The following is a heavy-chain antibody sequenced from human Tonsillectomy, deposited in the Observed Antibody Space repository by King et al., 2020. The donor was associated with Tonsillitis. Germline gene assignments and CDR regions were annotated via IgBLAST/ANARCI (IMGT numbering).Heavy chain of an antibody. CDR2: IYYTGNT. CDR3: ARAEPTGTTYFDY. V-gene: IGHV4-61*01. CDR1: GGSVSSGSYY. J-gene: IGHJ4*02. Sequence: QLQESGPGLAKPSETLSLICTVSGGSVSSGSYYWSWIRQPPGKGLEWIGYIYYTGNTNYNPSLKSRVTISVDTSKIQFSLKLSSVTAADTAVYYCARAEPTGTTYFDYWGQGTLVTVSS. D-gene: IGHD1-1*01.